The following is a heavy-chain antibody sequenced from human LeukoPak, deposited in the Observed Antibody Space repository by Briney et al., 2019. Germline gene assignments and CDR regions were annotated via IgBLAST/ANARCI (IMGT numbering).Heavy chain of an antibody. V-gene: IGHV1-69*13. CDR3: ARYQSWKYSYGLGLDY. Sequence: RAPVKVSCKASGGTFSSYAISWVRQAPGQGLEWMGGIIPIFGTANYAQKFQGRVTITADESTSTAYMELSSLRSEDTAVYYCARYQSWKYSYGLGLDYWGQGTLVTVSS. J-gene: IGHJ4*02. CDR1: GGTFSSYA. CDR2: IIPIFGTA. D-gene: IGHD5-18*01.